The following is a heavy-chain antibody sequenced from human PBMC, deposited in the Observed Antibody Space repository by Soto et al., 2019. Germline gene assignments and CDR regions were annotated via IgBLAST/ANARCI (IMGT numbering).Heavy chain of an antibody. J-gene: IGHJ4*02. D-gene: IGHD5-12*01. Sequence: ASVKVSCKASGGTFNNYALSWVRQAPGQGLEWMGGIIPIFNSANYAQKFQGRVTITADDSTSTAYMELRSLRPDDTAVYYCAREVTVASYSFDFWGQGTLVTVSS. CDR2: IIPIFNSA. CDR3: AREVTVASYSFDF. V-gene: IGHV1-69*13. CDR1: GGTFNNYA.